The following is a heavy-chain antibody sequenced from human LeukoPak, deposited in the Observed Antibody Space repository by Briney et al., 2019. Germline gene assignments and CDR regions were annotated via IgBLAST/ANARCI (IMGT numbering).Heavy chain of an antibody. CDR1: DFSFNRYL. J-gene: IGHJ4*02. CDR3: VRGLWTAMGAGAY. V-gene: IGHV3-30-3*01. D-gene: IGHD5-18*01. CDR2: ISDDGTNK. Sequence: GGSLRLSCVVSDFSFNRYLMHWVRQAPGKGLEWVTSISDDGTNKYYSDSVGGRFTISRDNSKSTLYLQMDSLRIEDTSMYYCVRGLWTAMGAGAYWGQGTLVAVSS.